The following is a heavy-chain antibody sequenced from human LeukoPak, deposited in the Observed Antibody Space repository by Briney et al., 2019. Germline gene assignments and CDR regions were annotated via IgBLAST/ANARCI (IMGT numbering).Heavy chain of an antibody. D-gene: IGHD6-13*01. V-gene: IGHV3-43*02. CDR3: AKVLGSSSWYSLGY. CDR2: ISGGGSST. Sequence: PGGSLTLYCAASGFTFDNYAMHWVGQAPGKGLEWVSLISGGGSSTSYADSVKGRFTISRDNSKGSLYLQMNSLTTEDTALYYCAKVLGSSSWYSLGYWGQASLVSVSS. J-gene: IGHJ4*01. CDR1: GFTFDNYA.